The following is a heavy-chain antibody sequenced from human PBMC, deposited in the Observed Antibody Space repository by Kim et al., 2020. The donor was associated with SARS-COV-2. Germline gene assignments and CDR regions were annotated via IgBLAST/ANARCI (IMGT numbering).Heavy chain of an antibody. J-gene: IGHJ6*02. V-gene: IGHV3-7*01. CDR1: GFTFSSYW. Sequence: GGSLRLSCAASGFTFSSYWMSWVRQAPGKGLEWVANIKQDGSEKYYVDSVKGRFTISRDNAKNSLYLQMNSLRAEDTAVYYCARDPPFSRQEGMDVWGQGTTVTVSS. CDR3: ARDPPFSRQEGMDV. CDR2: IKQDGSEK.